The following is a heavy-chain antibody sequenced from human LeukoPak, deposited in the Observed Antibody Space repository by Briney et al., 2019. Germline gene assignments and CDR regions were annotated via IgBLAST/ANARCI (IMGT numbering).Heavy chain of an antibody. CDR3: ARYEMATTDFDY. V-gene: IGHV1-18*01. J-gene: IGHJ4*02. Sequence: ASVKVSCKASGYTFTSYGISWVRQAAGQGLEWMGWISAYNGNTNYAQKLQGRVTMTTDTSTSTAYMELRSLRSDDTAVYYCARYEMATTDFDYWGQGTLVTVSS. CDR1: GYTFTSYG. CDR2: ISAYNGNT. D-gene: IGHD5-24*01.